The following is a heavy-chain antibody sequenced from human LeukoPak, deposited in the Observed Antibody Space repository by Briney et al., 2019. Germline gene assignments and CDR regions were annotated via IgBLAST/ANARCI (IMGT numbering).Heavy chain of an antibody. Sequence: GGSLRLSCAASGFTFSSYAMSWVRQAPGKGLEWVAVISYDGSNKYYADSVKGRFTISRDNSKNTLYLQMNSLRAEDTAVYYCARAWDVWGQGTTVTVSS. J-gene: IGHJ6*02. CDR1: GFTFSSYA. CDR3: ARAWDV. CDR2: ISYDGSNK. V-gene: IGHV3-30*04.